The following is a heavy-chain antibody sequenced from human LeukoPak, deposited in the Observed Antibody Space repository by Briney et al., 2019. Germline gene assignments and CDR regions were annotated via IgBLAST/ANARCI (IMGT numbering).Heavy chain of an antibody. Sequence: GGSLRLSCAASGFTFSSYIMSWVRQAPGKGLEWVSLIGGSGDSTYYADSVKGRFTISRDNSKNTLYLRMYSLRADDTAVYYCAKLLAPRWFMDYWGQGTLVTVSS. CDR2: IGGSGDST. CDR3: AKLLAPRWFMDY. J-gene: IGHJ4*02. D-gene: IGHD2-8*02. V-gene: IGHV3-23*01. CDR1: GFTFSSYI.